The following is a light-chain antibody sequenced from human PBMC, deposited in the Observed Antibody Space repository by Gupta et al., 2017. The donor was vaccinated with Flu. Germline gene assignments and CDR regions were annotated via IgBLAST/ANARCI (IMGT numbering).Light chain of an antibody. J-gene: IGKJ1*01. V-gene: IGKV3-15*01. CDR2: GAS. CDR3: QQDNNWPWT. CDR1: QSVSSN. Sequence: EIVMTQSPATLSVSPGERATLSCRASQSVSSNLAWYQQKPGQAPRLLIYGASTSATGIPARFSGSGSGTEFTLTISILHSEDFAVYYCQQDNNWPWTFGQGTKVEIK.